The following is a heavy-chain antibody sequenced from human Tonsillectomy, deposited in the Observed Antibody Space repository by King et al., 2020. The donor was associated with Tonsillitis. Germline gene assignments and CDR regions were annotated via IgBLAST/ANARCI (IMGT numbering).Heavy chain of an antibody. CDR3: ARDSPYSGYGLDY. CDR2: ISSSSSYI. V-gene: IGHV3-21*01. J-gene: IGHJ4*02. CDR1: GFTFSYYP. Sequence: VQLVESGGGLVKPGGSLRLSCAASGFTFSYYPMNWVRQAPGKGLEWVSSISSSSSYIYYADSVKGRFNISRDNAENSLSLHMNSLRAEDTAVYYCARDSPYSGYGLDYWGQGTPVTVSS. D-gene: IGHD5-12*01.